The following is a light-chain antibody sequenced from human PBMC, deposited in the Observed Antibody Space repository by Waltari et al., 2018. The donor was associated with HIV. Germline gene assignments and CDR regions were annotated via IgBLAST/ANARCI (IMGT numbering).Light chain of an antibody. CDR2: RTN. V-gene: IGLV1-47*01. J-gene: IGLJ3*02. Sequence: QSVLTQPPSASGTPGQTVNIPCSGTISNISKNYVFWYQQFPGTAPRLLIYRTNQRPSGVPDRFSGSKSDTSASLGISGLRSEDEADYYCSTWDDSLSSQVFGGGTKLTVL. CDR1: ISNISKNY. CDR3: STWDDSLSSQV.